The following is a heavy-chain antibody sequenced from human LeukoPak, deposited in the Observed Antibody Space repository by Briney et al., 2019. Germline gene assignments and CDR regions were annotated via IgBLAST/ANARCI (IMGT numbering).Heavy chain of an antibody. CDR2: ISYDGSNK. J-gene: IGHJ3*02. V-gene: IGHV3-30*14. Sequence: QPGGSLRLSCAASGFTFSSYAMHWVRQAPGKGLEWVAVISYDGSNKYYADSVKGRFTISRDNSKNTLYLQMNSLRDEDTAVYYCASRQPPGSCSNTICHRAFDIWGQGTMVTVSS. D-gene: IGHD2-2*01. CDR3: ASRQPPGSCSNTICHRAFDI. CDR1: GFTFSSYA.